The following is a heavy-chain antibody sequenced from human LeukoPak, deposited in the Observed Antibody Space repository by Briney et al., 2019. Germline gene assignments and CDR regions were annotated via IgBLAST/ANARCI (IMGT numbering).Heavy chain of an antibody. V-gene: IGHV3-23*01. D-gene: IGHD1-14*01. CDR1: GFTFSSSA. Sequence: GGSLRLSCAASGFTFSSSAMSWVRQAPGKGLEWVSAISGSSGNTYYADSVKGRFTISRDNSKNTLYLQMNSLRAEGTALYYCAKPAKTDYADYWGQGTLVTVSS. J-gene: IGHJ4*02. CDR3: AKPAKTDYADY. CDR2: ISGSSGNT.